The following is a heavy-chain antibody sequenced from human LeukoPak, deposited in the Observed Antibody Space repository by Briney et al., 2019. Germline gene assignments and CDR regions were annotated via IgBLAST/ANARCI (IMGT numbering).Heavy chain of an antibody. J-gene: IGHJ4*02. D-gene: IGHD3-10*01. V-gene: IGHV3-64D*06. CDR1: GFSFSNYA. CDR2: ISSNGAGT. Sequence: GGSLRLSCSASGFSFSNYAMHWVRQAPGKGLEYVSAISSNGAGTNYADSVKGRFTISRDNSKNTLYLQVSSLRAEDTAVYYCVKPISGNYYNPGYFDYWGQGTLVTVSS. CDR3: VKPISGNYYNPGYFDY.